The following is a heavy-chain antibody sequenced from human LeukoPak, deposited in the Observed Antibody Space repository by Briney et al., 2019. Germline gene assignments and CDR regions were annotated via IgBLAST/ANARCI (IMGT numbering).Heavy chain of an antibody. J-gene: IGHJ4*02. CDR3: ARDSVGDLLDY. D-gene: IGHD4-17*01. CDR2: IDSSGITI. Sequence: GGSLRLSCEGSGFPFSSYEMNWLRQAPGKGLEWVSHIDSSGITIYYADSVKGRFTISRDNAKNSICLQMDSLRVEDTAIYYCARDSVGDLLDYWGQGTPVTVSS. V-gene: IGHV3-48*03. CDR1: GFPFSSYE.